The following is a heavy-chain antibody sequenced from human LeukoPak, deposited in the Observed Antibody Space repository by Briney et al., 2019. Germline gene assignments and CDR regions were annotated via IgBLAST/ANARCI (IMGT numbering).Heavy chain of an antibody. CDR3: ARGRTYYYGSGSYNSDY. CDR2: IYDSGST. Sequence: SETLSLTCTVSGCTISYYYWSWIRQPPGKGLEGSVSIYDSGSTYYNPSLKSRVTISLDTTKNQISLKLSSVSAADTAVYYCARGRTYYYGSGSYNSDYWGQGNLVTVSS. D-gene: IGHD3-10*01. CDR1: GCTISYYY. V-gene: IGHV4-59*05. J-gene: IGHJ4*02.